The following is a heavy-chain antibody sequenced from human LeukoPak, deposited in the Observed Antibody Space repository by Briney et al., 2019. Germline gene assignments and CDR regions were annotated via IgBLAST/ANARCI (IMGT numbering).Heavy chain of an antibody. CDR2: ISIGGGSI. V-gene: IGHV3-48*03. CDR1: GFIFSSYE. J-gene: IGHJ4*02. Sequence: GGSLRLSSAASGFIFSSYEMNWVRQAPGKGLEMISYISIGGGSIYYADSVKGRFTISRDNAKNSLYLQMNSLRAEDTAVYYCARSVVIRLWGQGTLVTVSS. CDR3: ARSVVIRL. D-gene: IGHD3-22*01.